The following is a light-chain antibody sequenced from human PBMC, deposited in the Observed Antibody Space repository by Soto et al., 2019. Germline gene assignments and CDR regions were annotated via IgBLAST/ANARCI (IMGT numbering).Light chain of an antibody. J-gene: IGKJ1*01. CDR3: QHYNSYSEA. V-gene: IGKV1-5*03. CDR1: QTISSW. CDR2: KSS. Sequence: DIHMTQSPSTLSVSVGDIVTITLRASQTISSWLAWYQQKPGKAPKLLIYKSSTVKSGVPSRFSGSGSGTEFTLTISSLQADDFATYYCQHYNSYSEAFGQGTKVDIK.